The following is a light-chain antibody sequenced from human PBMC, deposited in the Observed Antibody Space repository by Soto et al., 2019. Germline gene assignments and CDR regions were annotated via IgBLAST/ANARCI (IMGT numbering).Light chain of an antibody. V-gene: IGKV1-39*01. CDR3: QHCDSFPWT. Sequence: DIQVTQSPSSLAASVGDRVTITCRASQPIRDYVNWYIQRRGRSPELLIYGGADLQTGVPSRFSGSGYGTDFTLTISDLQPEDFATYFCQHCDSFPWTFGRGTTV. J-gene: IGKJ1*01. CDR1: QPIRDY. CDR2: GGA.